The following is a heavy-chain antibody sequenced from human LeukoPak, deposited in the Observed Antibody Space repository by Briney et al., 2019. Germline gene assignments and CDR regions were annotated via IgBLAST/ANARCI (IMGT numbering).Heavy chain of an antibody. V-gene: IGHV1-18*01. J-gene: IGHJ6*02. Sequence: GASVKVSCKASGYTFTNYGITWVRHAPGQGLEWVGWLSPFNGNTHYAQRLQGRVTMTTDTSTSTAYMELWSLRSDDTAVYYCARRPPGIEYGMDVWGQGTTVTVSS. D-gene: IGHD6-13*01. CDR3: ARRPPGIEYGMDV. CDR2: LSPFNGNT. CDR1: GYTFTNYG.